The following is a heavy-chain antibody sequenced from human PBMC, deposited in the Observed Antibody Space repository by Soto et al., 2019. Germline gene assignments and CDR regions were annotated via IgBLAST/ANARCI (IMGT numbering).Heavy chain of an antibody. Sequence: SETLSLTCSVSGGSISNYYWSWIRQPPGKGLEWIGYIYYSGNTNYNPSLKSRVTISVDTSKNQFSLKLSSVTAADTAVYYCASGGDHTIGWFDPWGQGTLVTVSS. J-gene: IGHJ5*02. CDR2: IYYSGNT. D-gene: IGHD2-21*02. CDR3: ASGGDHTIGWFDP. CDR1: GGSISNYY. V-gene: IGHV4-59*08.